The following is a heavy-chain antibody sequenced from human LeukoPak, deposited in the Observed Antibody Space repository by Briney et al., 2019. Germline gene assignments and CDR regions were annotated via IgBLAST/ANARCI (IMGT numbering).Heavy chain of an antibody. Sequence: GGSLRLSCAASRFTFSSYGMHWVRQAPGKGLEWVAFIRYDGSNKYYADSVKGRFTISRDNSKNTLYLQMNSLRAEDTAVYYCAKDRATMIVVVIRGFHAFDIWGQGTMVTVSS. CDR2: IRYDGSNK. D-gene: IGHD3-22*01. V-gene: IGHV3-30*02. J-gene: IGHJ3*02. CDR3: AKDRATMIVVVIRGFHAFDI. CDR1: RFTFSSYG.